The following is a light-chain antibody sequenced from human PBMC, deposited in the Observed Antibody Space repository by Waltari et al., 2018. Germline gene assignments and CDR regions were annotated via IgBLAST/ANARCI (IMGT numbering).Light chain of an antibody. Sequence: QSALTQPASVSGSPGQSLTIPCTGTSSDVGGYNYVPWYQQHPGKAPKLMIYDVSNRPSGVSNRFSGSKSGNTASLTISGLQAEDEADYYCSSYTSSSTLWVFGGGTKLTVL. CDR3: SSYTSSSTLWV. J-gene: IGLJ3*02. V-gene: IGLV2-14*03. CDR2: DVS. CDR1: SSDVGGYNY.